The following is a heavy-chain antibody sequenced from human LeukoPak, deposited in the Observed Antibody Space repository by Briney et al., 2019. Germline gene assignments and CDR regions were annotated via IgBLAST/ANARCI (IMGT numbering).Heavy chain of an antibody. Sequence: PSETLSLTCAVYGGSFSGYYWSWIRQPPGKGLEWIGEINHSGSTNYNPSLKSRVTISVDKSKNQFSLRLSSVTAADTALYYCARRTYEAFDIWGQGTMVTVSS. J-gene: IGHJ3*02. CDR3: ARRTYEAFDI. CDR1: GGSFSGYY. CDR2: INHSGST. V-gene: IGHV4-34*01. D-gene: IGHD3-3*01.